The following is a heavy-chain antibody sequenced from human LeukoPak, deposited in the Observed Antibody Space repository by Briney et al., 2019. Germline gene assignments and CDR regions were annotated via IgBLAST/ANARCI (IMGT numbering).Heavy chain of an antibody. CDR3: ASGSMIVHY. CDR2: INHGGGT. D-gene: IGHD3-22*01. CDR1: GGSFSGYN. J-gene: IGHJ4*02. V-gene: IGHV4-34*01. Sequence: SETLSLTCAVYGGSFSGYNWSWIRQPPGKGLEWIGEINHGGGTNYNPSLKSRVTISVDRSKNQFSLKLSSVTAADTAVYYCASGSMIVHYWGQGTLVTVSS.